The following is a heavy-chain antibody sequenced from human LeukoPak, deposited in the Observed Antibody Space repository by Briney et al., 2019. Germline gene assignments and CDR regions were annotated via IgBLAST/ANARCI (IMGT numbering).Heavy chain of an antibody. Sequence: SETLSLTCAVYGGSFSGYYWSWIRQPPGKGLEWIGEINHSGSTNYNPSLKSRVTISVDTSKNQFSLKLSSVTAADTAVYYCAREDRYGGIAVAGYYFDYWGQGTLVIVSS. CDR3: AREDRYGGIAVAGYYFDY. CDR2: INHSGST. D-gene: IGHD6-19*01. V-gene: IGHV4-34*01. J-gene: IGHJ4*02. CDR1: GGSFSGYY.